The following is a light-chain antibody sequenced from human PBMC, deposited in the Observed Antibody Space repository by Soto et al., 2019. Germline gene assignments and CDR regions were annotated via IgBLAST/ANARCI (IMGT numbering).Light chain of an antibody. V-gene: IGKV1-5*03. CDR2: KAS. Sequence: DIQMTQSPSTLSASIEARVPITCRASQSISSWLAWYQQRPGKAPKLLIYKASTLKSGVPSRFSGSGSGTEFTLTISSLQPDDFATYYCQHYNSYSEAFGQGTKVDIK. CDR3: QHYNSYSEA. J-gene: IGKJ1*01. CDR1: QSISSW.